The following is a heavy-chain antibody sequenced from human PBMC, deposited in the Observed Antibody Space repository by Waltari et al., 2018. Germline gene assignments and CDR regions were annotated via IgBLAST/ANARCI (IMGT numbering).Heavy chain of an antibody. CDR3: ASSGYSSSLDY. CDR1: GFTVSSTY. CDR2: IYSGGST. Sequence: EVQLVESGGGLIKPGGSLRLSCAASGFTVSSTYMSWVRPAPGKGVEWVSVIYSGGSTYYADSVKGRFTISRDNSKNTLYLQMNSLRAEDTAVYYCASSGYSSSLDYWGQGTLVTVSS. J-gene: IGHJ4*02. V-gene: IGHV3-53*01. D-gene: IGHD6-13*01.